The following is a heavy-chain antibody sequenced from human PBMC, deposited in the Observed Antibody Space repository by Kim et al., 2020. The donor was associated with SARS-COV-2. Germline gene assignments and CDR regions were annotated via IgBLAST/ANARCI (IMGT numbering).Heavy chain of an antibody. Sequence: GGSLRLSCAVSGFTFSDYYMDWVRQAPGKGLEWVGRSRNKANSYSTEYAASVKGRFTTSRDDSENLLYLQMNSLRTEDTAVYYCARWSGNYFRSLDCWGQGTLVTVSS. CDR3: ARWSGNYFRSLDC. V-gene: IGHV3-72*01. CDR1: GFTFSDYY. D-gene: IGHD3-3*01. J-gene: IGHJ4*02. CDR2: SRNKANSYST.